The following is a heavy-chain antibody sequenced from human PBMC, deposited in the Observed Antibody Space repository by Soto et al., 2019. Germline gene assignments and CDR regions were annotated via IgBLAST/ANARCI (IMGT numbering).Heavy chain of an antibody. CDR2: IDPSDSYT. CDR1: GYSFTSYW. D-gene: IGHD3-10*01. V-gene: IGHV5-10-1*01. J-gene: IGHJ6*02. Sequence: GESLKISCKGSGYSFTSYWISWVRQMPGKGLEWMGRIDPSDSYTNYSPSFQGHVTISADKSISTAYLQWSSLKASDTAMYYCASRPVTMVRGVITPYGMDVWGQGTTVTVSS. CDR3: ASRPVTMVRGVITPYGMDV.